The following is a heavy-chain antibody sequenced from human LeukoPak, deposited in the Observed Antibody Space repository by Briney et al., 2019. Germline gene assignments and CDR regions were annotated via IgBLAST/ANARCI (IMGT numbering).Heavy chain of an antibody. D-gene: IGHD6-13*01. V-gene: IGHV3-21*01. J-gene: IGHJ3*02. CDR2: ISSSSSYI. Sequence: PGGSLRLSCAASGFTFSSYEMNWVRQAPGKGLEWVSSISSSSSYIYYADSVKGRFTISRDNAKNSLYLQMNSLRAEDTAVYYCARFYSSWYDAFDIWGQGTMVTVSS. CDR1: GFTFSSYE. CDR3: ARFYSSWYDAFDI.